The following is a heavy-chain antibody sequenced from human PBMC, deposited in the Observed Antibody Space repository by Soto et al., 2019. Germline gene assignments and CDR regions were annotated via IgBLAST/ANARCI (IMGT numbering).Heavy chain of an antibody. CDR1: GFTFSRYG. CDR2: ISFDGGTK. Sequence: LRLSCAASGFTFSRYGMHWVRQAPGRGLEWVAVISFDGGTKYYADSVKGRFTISRDNSKNRVYLQMNSLRPDDTAVYYCVKFAAGATIHLVYNYYAMDVWGQGTTVTVSS. CDR3: VKFAAGATIHLVYNYYAMDV. V-gene: IGHV3-30*18. D-gene: IGHD5-12*01. J-gene: IGHJ6*02.